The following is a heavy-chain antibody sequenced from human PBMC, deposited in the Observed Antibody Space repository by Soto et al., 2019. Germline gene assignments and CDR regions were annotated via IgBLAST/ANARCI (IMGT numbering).Heavy chain of an antibody. Sequence: QVQLQESGPGLVKPSQTLSLTCTVSGGSISSGDYCWSCIRQPPDKGLEWIGHIYDGGTTYNNPSLKSRSSISVDTSKTQFSLQLSSVSAAYTAVYYCARGPSGDKVDYLGQGILVTVSS. V-gene: IGHV4-30-4*01. CDR1: GGSISSGDYC. D-gene: IGHD7-27*01. CDR3: ARGPSGDKVDY. J-gene: IGHJ4*02. CDR2: IYDGGTT.